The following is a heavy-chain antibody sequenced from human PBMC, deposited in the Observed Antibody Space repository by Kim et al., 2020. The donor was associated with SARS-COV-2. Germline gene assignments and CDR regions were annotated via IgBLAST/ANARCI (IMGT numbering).Heavy chain of an antibody. V-gene: IGHV3-74*01. CDR1: GLTFSWYW. CDR2: INPSGSTT. CDR3: ACSPGRASGYD. J-gene: IGHJ4*02. D-gene: IGHD5-12*01. Sequence: GGSLRLSCTASGLTFSWYWMHWVRQVPGKGLVWVSQINPSGSTTTYADSVKGRVTISRDNARNTFYLKMNTLRAEDTAVYYCACSPGRASGYDWGQGTLVTVSS.